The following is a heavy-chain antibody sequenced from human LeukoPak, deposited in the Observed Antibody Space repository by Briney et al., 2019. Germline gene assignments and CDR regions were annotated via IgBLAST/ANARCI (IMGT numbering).Heavy chain of an antibody. V-gene: IGHV1-2*02. CDR3: ARDLDYYGSGSDV. CDR1: GYTFSDYY. CDR2: IQPNSGGT. J-gene: IGHJ6*02. D-gene: IGHD3-10*01. Sequence: GASVKVSCKASGYTFSDYYMHWVRQAPGQGLEWMGWIQPNSGGTNYAQKFQGSVTMTRDTSISTAYMELSRLRSDDTAVYYCARDLDYYGSGSDVWGQGTTVTVSS.